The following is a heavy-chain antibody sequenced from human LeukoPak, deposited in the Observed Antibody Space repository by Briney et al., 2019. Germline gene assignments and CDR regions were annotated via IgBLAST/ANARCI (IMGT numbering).Heavy chain of an antibody. J-gene: IGHJ6*03. CDR3: ARGNYDRIFPMDV. Sequence: PGGSLRLSCAASGFTFSSYSMNWVRQAPGEGLEWVSSISSSSSYIYYADSVKGRFTISRDNAKNSLYLQMNSLRAEDTAVYYCARGNYDRIFPMDVWGKGTTVTVSS. V-gene: IGHV3-21*01. CDR1: GFTFSSYS. CDR2: ISSSSSYI. D-gene: IGHD3-3*01.